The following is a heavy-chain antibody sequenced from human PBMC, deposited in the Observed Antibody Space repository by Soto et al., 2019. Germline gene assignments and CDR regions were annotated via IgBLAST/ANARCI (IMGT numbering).Heavy chain of an antibody. CDR1: GYTFTGYY. Sequence: ALVKVSCKASGYTFTGYYMHCVRQAPGQGLEWMGWINPNSGGTNYAQKFQGWVTMTRDTSISTAYMELSSLRSEDTAVYYCARASPNVRGSDPPEYFQYWGQGTLVTVSS. D-gene: IGHD2-21*02. V-gene: IGHV1-2*04. CDR3: ARASPNVRGSDPPEYFQY. J-gene: IGHJ1*01. CDR2: INPNSGGT.